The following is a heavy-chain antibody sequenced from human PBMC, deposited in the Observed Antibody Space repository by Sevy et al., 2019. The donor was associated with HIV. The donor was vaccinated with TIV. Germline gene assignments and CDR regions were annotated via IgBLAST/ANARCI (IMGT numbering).Heavy chain of an antibody. CDR1: GFTFSKYW. CDR2: IKQDAGQK. J-gene: IGHJ4*02. D-gene: IGHD1-7*01. Sequence: GGSLRLSCAASGFTFSKYWMGWVRQAPGKGLEWVANIKQDAGQKYYVDSVKGRFTISRDNAKNSLYLQMNSLRAEDTAVYFCALDEGNYYFHYWGQGTLVTYSS. V-gene: IGHV3-7*01. CDR3: ALDEGNYYFHY.